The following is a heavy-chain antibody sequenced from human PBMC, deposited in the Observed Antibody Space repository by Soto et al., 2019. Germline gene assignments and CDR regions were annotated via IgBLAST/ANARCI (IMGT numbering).Heavy chain of an antibody. CDR1: AGTISIYD. CDR3: ARGKLYYYDSSGYYHYYFDY. J-gene: IGHJ4*02. D-gene: IGHD3-22*01. V-gene: IGHV4-4*07. Sequence: SEPQCHPCTFVAGTISIYDWSRILQPARQGMDWIGRIYTSGSTNYNPSLKGRVTISVDTSKNQFSLKLSSVTAADTAVYYCARGKLYYYDSSGYYHYYFDYWGQGILVTVSS. CDR2: IYTSGST.